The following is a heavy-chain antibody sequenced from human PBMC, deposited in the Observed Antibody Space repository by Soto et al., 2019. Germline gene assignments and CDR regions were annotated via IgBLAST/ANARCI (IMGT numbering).Heavy chain of an antibody. D-gene: IGHD1-26*01. CDR3: AGIYSGSPGGTLRY. V-gene: IGHV4-31*03. Sequence: QVQLQESGPGLVKPSQTLSLTCTVSGGSISSGGYYWSWIRQHPGKGLEWIGYIYYSGSTYYNPSLKSRCTISADTSKNQFSLKLSYVTAADTAVYYCAGIYSGSPGGTLRYWGQGTLVTVSS. J-gene: IGHJ4*02. CDR1: GGSISSGGYY. CDR2: IYYSGST.